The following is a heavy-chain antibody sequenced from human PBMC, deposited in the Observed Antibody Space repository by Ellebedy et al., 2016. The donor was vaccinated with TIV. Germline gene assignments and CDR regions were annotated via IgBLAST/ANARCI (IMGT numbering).Heavy chain of an antibody. Sequence: MPSETLSLTCTVSGGSISSYYWSWIRQPPGKGLEWIGYIYYSGSTYYNPSLKSRVTISVDTSKNQFPLKLSSVTAADTAVYYCARQGIPVGANDYWGQGTLVTVSS. J-gene: IGHJ4*02. CDR3: ARQGIPVGANDY. CDR1: GGSISSYY. CDR2: IYYSGST. D-gene: IGHD1-26*01. V-gene: IGHV4-59*08.